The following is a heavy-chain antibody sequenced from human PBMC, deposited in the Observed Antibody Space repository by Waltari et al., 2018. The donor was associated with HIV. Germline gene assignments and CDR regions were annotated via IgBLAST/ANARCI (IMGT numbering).Heavy chain of an antibody. CDR1: GFTFSSYA. J-gene: IGHJ6*02. V-gene: IGHV3-30*04. CDR3: ARAHYGMDV. Sequence: QVQLVESGGGVVQPGRSLRLSCAASGFTFSSYAMHWVRQAPGKGLEWVAVISYDGSNKYYADSVKGRFTISRDNSKNTLYLQMNSLRAEDTAVYYCARAHYGMDVWGQGTTVTVSS. CDR2: ISYDGSNK.